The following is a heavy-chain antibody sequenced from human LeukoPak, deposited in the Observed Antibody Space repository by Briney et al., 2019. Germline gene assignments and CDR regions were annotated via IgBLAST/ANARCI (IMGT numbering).Heavy chain of an antibody. CDR1: GYSISSGYY. J-gene: IGHJ3*02. CDR3: ARRLEYSSGWYGNDAFDI. V-gene: IGHV4-38-2*01. CDR2: TYHSGST. Sequence: SETLSLTCAVSGYSISSGYYWGWIRQPPGKGLEWIGSTYHSGSTYYNPSLKSRVTISVDTSKNQFSLKLSSVTAADTAVYYCARRLEYSSGWYGNDAFDIWGQGTMVTVSS. D-gene: IGHD6-19*01.